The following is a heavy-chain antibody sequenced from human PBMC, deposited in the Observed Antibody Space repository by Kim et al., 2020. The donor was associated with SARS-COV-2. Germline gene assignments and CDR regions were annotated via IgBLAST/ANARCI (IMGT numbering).Heavy chain of an antibody. CDR2: IYYSGST. Sequence: SETLSLTCTVSGGSISSSSYYWGWIRQPPGKGLEWIGSIYYSGSTYYNPSLKSRVTISVDTSKNQFSLKLSSVTAADTAVYYCARRSVVRFLEWPFDYWGQGTLVTFSS. CDR3: ARRSVVRFLEWPFDY. J-gene: IGHJ4*02. D-gene: IGHD3-3*01. V-gene: IGHV4-39*01. CDR1: GGSISSSSYY.